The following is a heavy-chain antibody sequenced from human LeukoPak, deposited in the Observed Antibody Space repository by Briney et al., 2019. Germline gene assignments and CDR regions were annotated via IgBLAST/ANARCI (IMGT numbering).Heavy chain of an antibody. V-gene: IGHV3-7*01. CDR3: ARNQRRLDY. CDR1: GFTFSSYW. Sequence: GGSLRLSCAASGFTFSSYWMSWVRQAPGKGLEWVANVKQDGSEKYYVDSVKGRFTISRDNARNSLYLQVNSLRAEDTAVYYCARNQRRLDYWGQGTLVTVSS. D-gene: IGHD1-14*01. CDR2: VKQDGSEK. J-gene: IGHJ4*02.